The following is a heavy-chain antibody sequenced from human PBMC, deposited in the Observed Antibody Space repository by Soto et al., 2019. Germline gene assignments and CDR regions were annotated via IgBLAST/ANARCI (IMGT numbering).Heavy chain of an antibody. CDR3: ARGMYTWNYRVDY. J-gene: IGHJ4*02. Sequence: GGSLRLSCAASGSTFSSYAMSWVRQAPGKGLEWVSAISGSGGSTYYADSVKGRFTISRDNAKNTLYLQMNSLRAEDTAVYYCARGMYTWNYRVDYWGQGTLVTVSS. D-gene: IGHD1-7*01. CDR2: ISGSGGST. V-gene: IGHV3-23*01. CDR1: GSTFSSYA.